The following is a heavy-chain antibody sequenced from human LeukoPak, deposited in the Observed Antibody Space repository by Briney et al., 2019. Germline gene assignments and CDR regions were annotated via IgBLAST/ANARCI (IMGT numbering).Heavy chain of an antibody. Sequence: GGSLRLSCAASGFTFSSYEMNWVRQAPGKGLEWVSYISSSGSTIYYADSVKGRFTISRDNAKNSLYLQMNSLRAEDTAVYYRARVSYGGYEDYWGQGTLVTVSS. J-gene: IGHJ4*02. CDR1: GFTFSSYE. V-gene: IGHV3-48*03. D-gene: IGHD5-12*01. CDR3: ARVSYGGYEDY. CDR2: ISSSGSTI.